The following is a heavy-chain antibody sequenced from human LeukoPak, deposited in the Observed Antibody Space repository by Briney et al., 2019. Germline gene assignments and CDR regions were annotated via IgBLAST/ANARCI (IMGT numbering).Heavy chain of an antibody. CDR2: INPSGGST. V-gene: IGHV1-46*01. CDR1: GYTFTSYY. Sequence: GASVKVSCKASGYTFTSYYMHWVRQAPGQGLEWMGIINPSGGSTSYAQKFQGRVTMTRDTSTSTVYMELSSLRSDDMAVYYCARDPAIRLGDLSLLDYWGQGTLVTVSS. D-gene: IGHD3-16*02. CDR3: ARDPAIRLGDLSLLDY. J-gene: IGHJ4*02.